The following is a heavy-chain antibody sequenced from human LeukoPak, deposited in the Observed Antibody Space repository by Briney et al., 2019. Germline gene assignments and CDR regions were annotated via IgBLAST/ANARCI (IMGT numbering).Heavy chain of an antibody. V-gene: IGHV3-23*01. CDR1: GFTFTNYA. Sequence: PGGSLRLSCTASGFTFTNYAMNWVRQAPGKGLEWVSTISGSGSITYYADSLKGRFTISRDDSKNTLYLQMNSLRAEDTAVYYCAKDYGGNSGWGQGTLVTVSS. CDR2: ISGSGSIT. CDR3: AKDYGGNSG. J-gene: IGHJ4*02. D-gene: IGHD4-23*01.